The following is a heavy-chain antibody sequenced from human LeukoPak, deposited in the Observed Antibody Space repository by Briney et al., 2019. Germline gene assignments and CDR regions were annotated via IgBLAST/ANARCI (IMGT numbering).Heavy chain of an antibody. J-gene: IGHJ6*02. V-gene: IGHV3-7*01. Sequence: GGSLRLSCAASGFTFSSYWMSWVRQAPGKGLEWVANIKQDGSEKYFVDSVKGRFTIPRDNAKNSLYLQMNSLRAEDTAVYYCARTTVTTWVYYYYYYGMDVWGQGTTVTVSS. CDR2: IKQDGSEK. CDR1: GFTFSSYW. CDR3: ARTTVTTWVYYYYYYGMDV. D-gene: IGHD4-17*01.